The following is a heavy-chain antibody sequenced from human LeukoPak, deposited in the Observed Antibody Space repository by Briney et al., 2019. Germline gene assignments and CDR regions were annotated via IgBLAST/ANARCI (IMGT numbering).Heavy chain of an antibody. Sequence: GASVKVSCKASGGTFSTYAISWVRQAPGQGLEWMGGIIPISGSAKYTQKFQGRVTTTTDESTNTAYMELRSLRSEDTAVYYCATTMGYLDYCSGGTCYSMLDWGQGTLVTVFS. CDR2: IIPISGSA. V-gene: IGHV1-69*05. D-gene: IGHD2-15*01. CDR3: ATTMGYLDYCSGGTCYSMLD. CDR1: GGTFSTYA. J-gene: IGHJ4*02.